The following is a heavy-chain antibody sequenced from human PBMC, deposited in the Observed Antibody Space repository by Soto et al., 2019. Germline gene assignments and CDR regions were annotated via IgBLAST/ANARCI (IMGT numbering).Heavy chain of an antibody. J-gene: IGHJ4*02. CDR3: ARDRAREGVRRVISNY. CDR1: GYTFTSYG. Sequence: QVQLVQSGAEVKKPGASVKVSCKASGYTFTSYGISWVRQAPGQGLEWMGWISAYNGNTNYAQKLQGRVTMTTDTATSTAYTELRSLRSDDTAVYYCARDRAREGVRRVISNYWGQGTLVTVSS. V-gene: IGHV1-18*01. CDR2: ISAYNGNT. D-gene: IGHD3-10*01.